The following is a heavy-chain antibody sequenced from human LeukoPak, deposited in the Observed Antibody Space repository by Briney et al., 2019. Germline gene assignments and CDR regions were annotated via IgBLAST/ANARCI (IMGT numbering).Heavy chain of an antibody. Sequence: ASVKVSCKASGYNLNDHYIHWVRQATGQGLEWMGWMNPNSGNTGYAQKFQGRVTMTRNTSISTAYMELSSLRSEDTAVYYCARGDLPAFDYWGQGTLVTVSS. CDR3: ARGDLPAFDY. J-gene: IGHJ4*02. CDR2: MNPNSGNT. CDR1: GYNLNDHY. V-gene: IGHV1-8*02.